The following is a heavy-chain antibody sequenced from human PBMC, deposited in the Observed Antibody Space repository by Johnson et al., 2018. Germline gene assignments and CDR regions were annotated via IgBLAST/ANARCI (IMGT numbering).Heavy chain of an antibody. J-gene: IGHJ6*01. Sequence: VQLVESGAEVKKPGSSVKVSCKASGGTFSSYAISWVRQAPGQGLEWMGGIIPIFGTANYAQKFQGRVTITADESTSTAYMELSSRRSEDRAVYYCARESAGLPGYFLYGMDVWGQGTTVTVAS. CDR3: ARESAGLPGYFLYGMDV. V-gene: IGHV1-69*01. D-gene: IGHD3-9*01. CDR2: IIPIFGTA. CDR1: GGTFSSYA.